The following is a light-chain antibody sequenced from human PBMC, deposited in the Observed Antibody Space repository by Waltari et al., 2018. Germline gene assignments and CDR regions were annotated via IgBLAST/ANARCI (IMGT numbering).Light chain of an antibody. V-gene: IGLV1-47*01. CDR2: RNN. Sequence: QSVLTQPPSASGAPGQRVTISCSGSSSTIGNNFVYCYHPLPGTAPKPLIYRNNQRPSGVPDRFSGSKSGTSASLAISGLRSEDEADYYCATWDDSLSGVVFGGGTKLTVL. CDR3: ATWDDSLSGVV. J-gene: IGLJ2*01. CDR1: SSTIGNNF.